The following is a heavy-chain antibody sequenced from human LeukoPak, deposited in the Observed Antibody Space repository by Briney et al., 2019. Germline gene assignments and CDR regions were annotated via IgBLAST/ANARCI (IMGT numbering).Heavy chain of an antibody. CDR3: AGVEARLWLQGYYYYGMDD. Sequence: ASVKVSCKASGYTFTGYYMHWVRQAPGQGLEWMGWIKPNSGGTNYAKMFQGRVTITRDTSISTGYMELSRLRSDDTSVYYCAGVEARLWLQGYYYYGMDDWGQGTTVTVSS. CDR2: IKPNSGGT. CDR1: GYTFTGYY. J-gene: IGHJ6*02. D-gene: IGHD5-18*01. V-gene: IGHV1-2*02.